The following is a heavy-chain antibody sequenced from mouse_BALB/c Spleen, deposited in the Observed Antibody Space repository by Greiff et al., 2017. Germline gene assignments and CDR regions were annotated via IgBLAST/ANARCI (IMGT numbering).Heavy chain of an antibody. CDR3: TREGYGNYEDY. CDR2: ISSGGSYT. J-gene: IGHJ2*01. CDR1: GFTFSSYT. Sequence: VQLKESGGGLVKPGGSLKLSCAASGFTFSSYTMSWVRQTPEKRLEWVATISSGGSYTYYPDSVKGRFTISRDNAKNTLYLQMSSLKSEDTAMYYCTREGYGNYEDYWGQGTTLTVSS. V-gene: IGHV5-6-4*01. D-gene: IGHD2-1*01.